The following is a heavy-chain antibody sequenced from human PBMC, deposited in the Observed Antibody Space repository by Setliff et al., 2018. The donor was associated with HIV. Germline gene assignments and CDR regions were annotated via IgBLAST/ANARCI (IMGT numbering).Heavy chain of an antibody. J-gene: IGHJ3*02. CDR2: IKQDGSEK. D-gene: IGHD6-19*01. V-gene: IGHV3-7*01. CDR3: AKDIWSSGWYPRAFDI. Sequence: GGSLRLSCAASGFTFRSYWMSWVRQAPGKGLEWVANIKQDGSEKDYVDSVKGRFTISRDYAKNSLYLQMNSLRAEDTAVFYCAKDIWSSGWYPRAFDIWGQGTMVTVSS. CDR1: GFTFRSYW.